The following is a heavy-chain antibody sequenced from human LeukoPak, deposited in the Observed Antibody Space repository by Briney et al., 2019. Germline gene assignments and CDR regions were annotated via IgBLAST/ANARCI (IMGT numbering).Heavy chain of an antibody. CDR1: GGSVSSSSYH. CDR3: ARVGATVIRDY. V-gene: IGHV4-39*01. Sequence: SETLSLTCTVSGGSVSSSSYHWGWIRQPPGKGLEWIGSVFYSGSTYYNPSLKSRVAMSVDTSKNQFSLKLSSVTAADTAVYYCARVGATVIRDYWGQGTLVTVSS. J-gene: IGHJ4*02. D-gene: IGHD1-26*01. CDR2: VFYSGST.